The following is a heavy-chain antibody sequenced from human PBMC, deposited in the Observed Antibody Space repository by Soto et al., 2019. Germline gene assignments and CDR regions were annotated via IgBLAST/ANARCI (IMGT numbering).Heavy chain of an antibody. D-gene: IGHD3-10*01. CDR3: ARPYFGSGVRRSLAS. J-gene: IGHJ4*02. CDR1: GFTFSSYG. Sequence: GGSLRLSCAASGFTFSSYGMSWVRQAPGKGLEWVSSISGSGGSTYYADSVKGRFTISRDNSKNTLYLQTNSLTAEDTAVYYCARPYFGSGVRRSLASWGQGTLVTVSS. V-gene: IGHV3-23*01. CDR2: ISGSGGST.